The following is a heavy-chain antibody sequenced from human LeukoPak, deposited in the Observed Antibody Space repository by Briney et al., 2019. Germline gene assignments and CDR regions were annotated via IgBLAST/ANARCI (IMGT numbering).Heavy chain of an antibody. CDR2: IKQDGSER. V-gene: IGHV3-7*01. CDR1: GFTFSSYW. Sequence: GGSLRLSCEASGFTFSSYWMTWVRQAPGKGLEWVANIKQDGSERDYVDSVKGRFTISRDNAKNSLYLQMNSLRAEDTAVYYCARSGVAIALWGDYWGQGTLVTVSS. J-gene: IGHJ4*02. D-gene: IGHD3-3*01. CDR3: ARSGVAIALWGDY.